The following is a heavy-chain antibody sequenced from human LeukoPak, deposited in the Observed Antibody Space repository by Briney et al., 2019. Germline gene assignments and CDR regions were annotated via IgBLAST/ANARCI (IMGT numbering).Heavy chain of an antibody. Sequence: GGSLRLSCAASGFTFSSYAMSWVRQAPGKGLEWVPAINGSGGSTYYADSVKGRFTISRDNSKNTLYLQMNSLRAEDTAVYYCAKDRQRWLQWYFDYWGQGTLVTVSS. D-gene: IGHD5-24*01. CDR1: GFTFSSYA. CDR2: INGSGGST. J-gene: IGHJ4*02. V-gene: IGHV3-23*01. CDR3: AKDRQRWLQWYFDY.